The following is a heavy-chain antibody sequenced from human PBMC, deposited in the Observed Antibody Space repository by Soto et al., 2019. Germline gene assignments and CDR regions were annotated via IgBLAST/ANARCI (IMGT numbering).Heavy chain of an antibody. J-gene: IGHJ5*02. Sequence: SETLSLTCAVYGGSFSGYYWSWIRQPPGKGLEWIGEINHSGSTNYNPSLKSRVTISVDTSKNQFSLKLSSVTAADTAVYYCAREGTPEVGIAAAGVYNWFDPWGQGTLVTVSS. CDR2: INHSGST. V-gene: IGHV4-34*01. CDR3: AREGTPEVGIAAAGVYNWFDP. D-gene: IGHD6-13*01. CDR1: GGSFSGYY.